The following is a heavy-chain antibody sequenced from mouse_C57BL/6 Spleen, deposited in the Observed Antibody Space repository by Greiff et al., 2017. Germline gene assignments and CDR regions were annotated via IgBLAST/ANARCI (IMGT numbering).Heavy chain of an antibody. CDR1: GFTFSDFY. V-gene: IGHV7-1*01. CDR3: ARDDYYYAMDY. Sequence: EVQLVESGGGLVQSGRSLRLSCATSGFTFSDFYMEWVRQAPGKGLEWIAASRNKANDYTTEYSASVKGRFIVSRDTSQSILYLQMNALRAEDTAIYYCARDDYYYAMDYWGQGTSVTVSS. CDR2: SRNKANDYTT. J-gene: IGHJ4*01.